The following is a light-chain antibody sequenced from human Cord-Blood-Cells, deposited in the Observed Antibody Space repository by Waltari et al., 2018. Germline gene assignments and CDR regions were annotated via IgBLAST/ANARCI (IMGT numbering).Light chain of an antibody. Sequence: AIQLTQSPSSLSASVGDRVTLTCRASQGISRALAWYQQKPGEAPKPLSYDASSLESGVPSRFGGRGSGTDFTLTISSLQPEDFATYDCQQFNSYPRTFGPGTKVDIK. CDR1: QGISRA. V-gene: IGKV1-13*02. J-gene: IGKJ3*01. CDR3: QQFNSYPRT. CDR2: DAS.